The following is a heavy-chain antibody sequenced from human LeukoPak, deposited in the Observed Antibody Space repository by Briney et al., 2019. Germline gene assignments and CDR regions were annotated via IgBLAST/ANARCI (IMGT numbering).Heavy chain of an antibody. V-gene: IGHV3-23*01. D-gene: IGHD3-10*01. Sequence: GGSLRLSCAASGFIFSTYGMTWFRQAPGRGLEWVSGISGSGLNTYYADSVKGRFTSSRDNSKNILYLQMNSLRAEDTAVYYCAKGGGYGSGTYSEDWGQGILVTVSS. CDR2: ISGSGLNT. J-gene: IGHJ4*02. CDR3: AKGGGYGSGTYSED. CDR1: GFIFSTYG.